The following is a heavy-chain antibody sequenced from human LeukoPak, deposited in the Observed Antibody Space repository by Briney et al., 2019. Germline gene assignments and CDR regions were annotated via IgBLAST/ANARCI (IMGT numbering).Heavy chain of an antibody. CDR3: ARDAEVGTLFGVLSRYNWFDP. J-gene: IGHJ5*02. CDR1: GFTFSSYA. D-gene: IGHD3-3*01. Sequence: GGSLRLSCAASGFTFSSYAMSWVRQAPGKGLEWVSAISGSGGSTYYADSVKGRFTISRDNSKNTLYLQMNSLRAEDTAVYYCARDAEVGTLFGVLSRYNWFDPWGQGALVTVSS. CDR2: ISGSGGST. V-gene: IGHV3-23*01.